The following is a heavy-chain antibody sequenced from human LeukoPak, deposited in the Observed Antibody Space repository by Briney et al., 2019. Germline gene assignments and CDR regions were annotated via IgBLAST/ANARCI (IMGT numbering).Heavy chain of an antibody. J-gene: IGHJ3*02. V-gene: IGHV4-59*01. D-gene: IGHD1-26*01. Sequence: PPETLCLTCTVYGGSISSYYWSWIRQPPGKGLEWIGYIYYSGSTNYNPSLKSRVTISVYTSKNQFSLKLSSVTAADTAVYYCASIVGAAGDAFDIWGQGTMVTVSS. CDR2: IYYSGST. CDR3: ASIVGAAGDAFDI. CDR1: GGSISSYY.